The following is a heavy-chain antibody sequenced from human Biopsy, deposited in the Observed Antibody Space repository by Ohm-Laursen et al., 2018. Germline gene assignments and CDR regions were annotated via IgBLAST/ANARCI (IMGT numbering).Heavy chain of an antibody. CDR3: ARTPILIVSAGLVYRHRRHLQGMDV. V-gene: IGHV2-70*11. Sequence: TQTLTLTCSFSGFSLSARGMCVSWIRQAPGKALEWLARVDWDDYKDYSASMQTKLSISKDTSNDQVVLTVNNVDPADTATYYCARTPILIVSAGLVYRHRRHLQGMDVWGQGIAVTVS. D-gene: IGHD6-13*01. CDR2: VDWDDYK. J-gene: IGHJ6*02. CDR1: GFSLSARGMC.